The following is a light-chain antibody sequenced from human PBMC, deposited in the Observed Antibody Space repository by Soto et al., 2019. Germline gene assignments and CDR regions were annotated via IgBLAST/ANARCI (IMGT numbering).Light chain of an antibody. CDR3: AAWGDDSLSAL. V-gene: IGLV1-47*01. CDR2: RNN. J-gene: IGLJ3*02. CDR1: PSNIGANY. Sequence: QSVLTQAPSASAAPGQTVTISCSGSPSNIGANYVFWYQHRPGTAPKLLIYRNNQRPSGVPDRFSGSKSGASASLTISGLRAEDEADYYCAAWGDDSLSALFGGGTKVTVL.